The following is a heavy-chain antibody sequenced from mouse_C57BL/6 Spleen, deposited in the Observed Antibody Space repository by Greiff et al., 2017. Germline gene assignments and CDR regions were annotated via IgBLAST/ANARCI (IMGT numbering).Heavy chain of an antibody. CDR2: INSDGSST. J-gene: IGHJ2*01. CDR1: GFTFSDYY. D-gene: IGHD1-1*01. V-gene: IGHV5-16*01. Sequence: VMFVESAGGLVQPGSSMTLSCTASGFTFSDYYMAWVRHVPEKGLEWIANINSDGSSTYYLDSLKRRFIISRDNAKNILYLQMSSLKSEDTATYYCARDQYGTAYFDYWGQGTTLTVSS. CDR3: ARDQYGTAYFDY.